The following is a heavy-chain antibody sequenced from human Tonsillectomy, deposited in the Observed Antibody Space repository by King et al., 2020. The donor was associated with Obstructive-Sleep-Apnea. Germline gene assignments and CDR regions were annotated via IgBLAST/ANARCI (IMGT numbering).Heavy chain of an antibody. Sequence: QLQESGPGLVKPSETLSLTCTVSGGSISSSSYYLGWIRQPPGKGLEWIGSIYYSGSTYYNPSLKSRVTISVDTSKNQFSLKLSSVTAADTAVYYCARLDYYEQVYFDYWGQGTLVTVSS. CDR2: IYYSGST. V-gene: IGHV4-39*07. CDR3: ARLDYYEQVYFDY. J-gene: IGHJ4*02. CDR1: GGSISSSSYY. D-gene: IGHD3-22*01.